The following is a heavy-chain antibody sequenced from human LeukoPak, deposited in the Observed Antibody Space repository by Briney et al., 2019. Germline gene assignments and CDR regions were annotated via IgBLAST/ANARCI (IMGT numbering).Heavy chain of an antibody. D-gene: IGHD3-10*01. CDR2: VSYSGST. CDR3: ARVPRGDYYYGMDV. CDR1: GGAISSYY. Sequence: PSETLSLTCTVSGGAISSYYWSWIRQPPGKGLEWIGHVSYSGSTNYNPSLKSRVTISVDTFKNQFSLKLTSVTAADTAMYYCARVPRGDYYYGMDVWGQGTTVTVSS. V-gene: IGHV4-59*01. J-gene: IGHJ6*02.